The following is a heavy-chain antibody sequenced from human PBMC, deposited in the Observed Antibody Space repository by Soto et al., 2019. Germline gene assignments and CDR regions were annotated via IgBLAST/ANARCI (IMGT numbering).Heavy chain of an antibody. CDR2: IYYSGST. D-gene: IGHD2-2*01. Sequence: SETLALTCTFSGGSISIYDVSGIRQPPGKGLEWIGYIYYSGSTNYNPSLKSRVTISVDTSKNQFSLKLSSVTAADTAVYYCAGFRWRDSGAISAPGGKGTSVPVSS. J-gene: IGHJ1*01. V-gene: IGHV4-59*01. CDR1: GGSISIYD. CDR3: AGFRWRDSGAISAP.